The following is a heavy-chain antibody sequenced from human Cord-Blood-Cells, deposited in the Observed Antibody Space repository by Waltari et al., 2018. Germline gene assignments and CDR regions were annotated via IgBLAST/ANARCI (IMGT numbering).Heavy chain of an antibody. D-gene: IGHD3-22*01. CDR2: INHSGST. CDR3: ARGLSYDSSGYYY. Sequence: QVQLQQWGAGLLKPSETLSLTCAVYGGSFSGYYWSWIRQPPGKGLEWIGEINHSGSTTYNPSLKSRVTISVDTSKNQFSLKLSSVTAADTAVYYCARGLSYDSSGYYYWGQGTLVTVSS. V-gene: IGHV4-34*01. CDR1: GGSFSGYY. J-gene: IGHJ4*02.